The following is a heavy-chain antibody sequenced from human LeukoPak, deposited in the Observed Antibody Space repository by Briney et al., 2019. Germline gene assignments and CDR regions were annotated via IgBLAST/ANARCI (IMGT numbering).Heavy chain of an antibody. J-gene: IGHJ5*02. Sequence: SVKVSCEASGGTFSSYAISWVRQAPGQGLEWMGRIIRICGTANYAQKFQGRVTITADESTSTAYMELSSSRSEDTAVYYCARDSHDFWSGYPHTNWFDPWGQGTLVTVSS. CDR1: GGTFSSYA. CDR3: ARDSHDFWSGYPHTNWFDP. CDR2: IIRICGTA. D-gene: IGHD3-3*01. V-gene: IGHV1-69*13.